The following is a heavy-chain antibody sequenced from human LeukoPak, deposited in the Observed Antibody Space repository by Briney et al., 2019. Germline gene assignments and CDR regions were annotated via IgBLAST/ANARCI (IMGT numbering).Heavy chain of an antibody. V-gene: IGHV3-66*01. CDR3: TLGLVTGS. CDR2: IYSGGST. Sequence: PGGSLRPSFSASGFTVRSNFKSRVRQAPGKGLEWVSVIYSGGSTYYADSVKGRFTISRDNSKNTLYLQMNSLRVEDTAVYYCTLGLVTGSCGHGSLVTVSS. J-gene: IGHJ5*01. CDR1: GFTVRSNF. D-gene: IGHD3-9*01.